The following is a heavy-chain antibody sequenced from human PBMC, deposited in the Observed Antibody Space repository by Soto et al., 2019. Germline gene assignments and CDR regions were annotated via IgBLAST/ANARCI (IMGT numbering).Heavy chain of an antibody. Sequence: GGSLRLSCAASGFTFGRYAMTWVRQAPGKGLEWVSSLSGSGSSTYYADSVKGRFTISRDNSKDMLHLQMHSLRAEDTAVYYCAKDARILNHGFRSGGNAAFDIWGQGTKVTVSS. J-gene: IGHJ3*02. D-gene: IGHD3-3*01. V-gene: IGHV3-23*01. CDR1: GFTFGRYA. CDR3: AKDARILNHGFRSGGNAAFDI. CDR2: LSGSGSST.